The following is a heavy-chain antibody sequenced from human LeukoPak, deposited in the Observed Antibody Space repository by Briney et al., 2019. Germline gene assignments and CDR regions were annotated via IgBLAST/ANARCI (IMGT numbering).Heavy chain of an antibody. CDR2: TYYRSKWYN. D-gene: IGHD6-19*01. CDR1: GDRLSSNSAA. V-gene: IGHV6-1*01. Sequence: SQTLSLTCAISGDRLSSNSAAWNWLRHSPSRGLECLGRTYYRSKWYNDYVVSVKSRITINPDTSKNQFSLQLNSVTPEDTAVYYCARGNSSGWYGWYFDLWGRGTLVTVSS. CDR3: ARGNSSGWYGWYFDL. J-gene: IGHJ2*01.